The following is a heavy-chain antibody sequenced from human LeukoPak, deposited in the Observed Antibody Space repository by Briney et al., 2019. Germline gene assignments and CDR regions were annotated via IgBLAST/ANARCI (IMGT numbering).Heavy chain of an antibody. CDR3: ARTTEGYAGGPGYSYYYYMDV. Sequence: PSQTLSLTCAVSGGSISSGGYSWSWIRQPPGKGLEWIGYIDYSGSTYYNPSLKSRVTISVDTSKNQFSLKLSSVTAADTAVYYCARTTEGYAGGPGYSYYYYMDVWGKGTTVTISS. CDR1: GGSISSGGYS. J-gene: IGHJ6*03. CDR2: IDYSGST. D-gene: IGHD5-12*01. V-gene: IGHV4-30-4*07.